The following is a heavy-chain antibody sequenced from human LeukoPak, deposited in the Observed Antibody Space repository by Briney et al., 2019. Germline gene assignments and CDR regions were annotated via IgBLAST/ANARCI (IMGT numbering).Heavy chain of an antibody. D-gene: IGHD2-15*01. V-gene: IGHV1-18*01. CDR2: ISAYNGNT. J-gene: IGHJ4*02. CDR1: GYTFTSYS. CDR3: ARDGCGGSCYSRFDY. Sequence: ASVKVSCRASGYTFTSYSLNWVRQAPGQGLEWMGWISAYNGNTNNAQKLQGRVTMTTDTSTSTAYMELRSLRSDDTAVYYCARDGCGGSCYSRFDYWGQGTLVTVSS.